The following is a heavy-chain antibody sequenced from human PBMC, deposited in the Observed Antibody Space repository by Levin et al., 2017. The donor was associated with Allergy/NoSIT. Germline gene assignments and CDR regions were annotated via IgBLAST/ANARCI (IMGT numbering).Heavy chain of an antibody. CDR3: AKHVSSFLRYYFDY. CDR1: GFTFSTYA. Sequence: GGSLRLSCAASGFTFSTYAMSWVRQAPGKGLEWVSGFSGRFDTTYYADSVKGRFTISRDNSENTLYLQMNSLRAEDTAVYYCAKHVSSFLRYYFDYWGQGTLVTVSS. D-gene: IGHD3-3*01. CDR2: FSGRFDTT. V-gene: IGHV3-23*01. J-gene: IGHJ4*02.